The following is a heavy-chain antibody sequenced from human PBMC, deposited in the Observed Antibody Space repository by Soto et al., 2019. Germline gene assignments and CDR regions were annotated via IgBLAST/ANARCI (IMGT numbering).Heavy chain of an antibody. CDR2: IFWDDNK. Sequence: SGPTLVNPTQTLTLTCTFSGFSLNSNGVAVGWIRQPPGKALEWLALIFWDDNKRYSPSLNNRLTITNDASRNQVVLTVTNMDPVDTATYYCAPPYRSGNYYGWFDAWGQGVLVTVSS. CDR3: APPYRSGNYYGWFDA. V-gene: IGHV2-5*02. D-gene: IGHD3-10*01. J-gene: IGHJ5*02. CDR1: GFSLNSNGVA.